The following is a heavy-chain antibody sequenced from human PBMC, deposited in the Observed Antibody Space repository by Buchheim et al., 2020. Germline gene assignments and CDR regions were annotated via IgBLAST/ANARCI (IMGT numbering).Heavy chain of an antibody. CDR1: GYTFTSYA. V-gene: IGHV7-4-1*02. CDR2: INTNTGNP. Sequence: QVQLVQSGSELKKPGASVKVSCKASGYTFTSYAMNWVRQAPGQGLEWMGWINTNTGNPTYAQGFTGRFVFSLDTSVSTASLQISSLKAEDTAVYYCARSSLDTAMADPFWYYYYYGMDVWGQGTT. D-gene: IGHD5-18*01. J-gene: IGHJ6*02. CDR3: ARSSLDTAMADPFWYYYYYGMDV.